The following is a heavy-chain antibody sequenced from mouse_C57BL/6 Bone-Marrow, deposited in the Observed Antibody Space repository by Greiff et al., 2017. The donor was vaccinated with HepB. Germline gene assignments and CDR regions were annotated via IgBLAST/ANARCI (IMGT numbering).Heavy chain of an antibody. Sequence: AHVKQSVAELVRPGASVKLSCTASGFNIKNTYMHWVKQRPEQGLEWIGRIEPANGNTKYAPKFQGKATITADTSSNTAYLQLSSLPSEDTAIYYCARTVVATGDYWGQGTSVTVSS. V-gene: IGHV14-3*01. CDR3: ARTVVATGDY. J-gene: IGHJ4*01. CDR1: GFNIKNTY. D-gene: IGHD1-1*01. CDR2: IEPANGNT.